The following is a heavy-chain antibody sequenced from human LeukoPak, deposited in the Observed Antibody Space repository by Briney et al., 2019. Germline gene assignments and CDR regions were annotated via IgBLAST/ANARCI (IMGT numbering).Heavy chain of an antibody. Sequence: SETLSLTCTVSGGSISSYYWSWIRQPPGKGLEWIGYIYYSGSTNYNPSLKSRVTISVDTSKNQFSLKLSSVTAADTAVYYCARVQRYSSSWYGDWFDPWGQGTLVTVSS. CDR3: ARVQRYSSSWYGDWFDP. D-gene: IGHD6-13*01. V-gene: IGHV4-59*01. CDR2: IYYSGST. CDR1: GGSISSYY. J-gene: IGHJ5*02.